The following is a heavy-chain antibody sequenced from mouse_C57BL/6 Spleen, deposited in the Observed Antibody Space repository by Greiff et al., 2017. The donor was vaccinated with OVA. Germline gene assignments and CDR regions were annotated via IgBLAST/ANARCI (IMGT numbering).Heavy chain of an antibody. V-gene: IGHV1-55*01. J-gene: IGHJ3*01. Sequence: VKLMESGAELVKPGASVKMSCKASGYTFTSYWITWVKQRPGQGLEWIGDIYPGSGSTNYNEKFKSKATLTVDTSSSTAYMQLSSLTSEDSAVYYCARALYGNYGEFAYWGQGTLVTVSA. CDR2: IYPGSGST. D-gene: IGHD2-1*01. CDR3: ARALYGNYGEFAY. CDR1: GYTFTSYW.